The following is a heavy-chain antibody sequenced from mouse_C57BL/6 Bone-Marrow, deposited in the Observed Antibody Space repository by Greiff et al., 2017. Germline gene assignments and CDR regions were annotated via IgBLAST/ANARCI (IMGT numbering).Heavy chain of an antibody. J-gene: IGHJ4*01. Sequence: EVKLVESGGDLVKPGGSLKLSCAASGFTFSSYGMSWVRQTPDKRLEWVATISSGGSYNYYPDSVKGRFTISRDNAKNNLYLQMSSLKSEDTAMYYCARNYYAMDYWGQGTSVTVSS. CDR3: ARNYYAMDY. V-gene: IGHV5-6*01. CDR2: ISSGGSYN. CDR1: GFTFSSYG.